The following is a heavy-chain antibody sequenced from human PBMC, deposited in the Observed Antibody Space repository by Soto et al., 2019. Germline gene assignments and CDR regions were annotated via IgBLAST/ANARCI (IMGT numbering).Heavy chain of an antibody. V-gene: IGHV1-18*01. D-gene: IGHD3-10*01. J-gene: IGHJ6*02. CDR2: ISAYNGNT. CDR1: GYTFTSYG. Sequence: ASVKVSCKASGYTFTSYGISWVRQAPGQGLEWMGWISAYNGNTNYAQKLQGRVTMTTDTSTSTAYMELRSLRSDDTAVYYCARGLLWFGELHWSRYGMDVWGQGTTVTVSS. CDR3: ARGLLWFGELHWSRYGMDV.